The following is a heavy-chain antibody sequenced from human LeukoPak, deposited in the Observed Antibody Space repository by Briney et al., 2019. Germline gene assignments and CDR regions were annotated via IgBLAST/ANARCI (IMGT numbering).Heavy chain of an antibody. Sequence: SETLSLTCTVSGGSMSSYYWSRIRQPPGKGLEWIGYIYYSGSTNNNPSLKSRVTISVDTSKNQFSLKLRSVTAADTAVYYCARHSRTNYNYLDYWGQGTLVTVSS. CDR1: GGSMSSYY. CDR2: IYYSGST. D-gene: IGHD4/OR15-4a*01. V-gene: IGHV4-59*08. CDR3: ARHSRTNYNYLDY. J-gene: IGHJ4*02.